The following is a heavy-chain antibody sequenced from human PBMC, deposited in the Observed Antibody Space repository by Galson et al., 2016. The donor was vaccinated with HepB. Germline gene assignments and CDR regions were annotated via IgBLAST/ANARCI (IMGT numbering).Heavy chain of an antibody. V-gene: IGHV3-15*01. Sequence: SLRLSCAASGFTFSNYWMTWVRQAPGKGLEWVGRIKSRTDGGTADYAAPVNGRFIISRDDSKNTLYLQMNSLKTEDTAVYYCSNHYGSGTYYEFDPWGQGTPVTVSS. D-gene: IGHD3-10*01. CDR2: IKSRTDGGTA. J-gene: IGHJ5*02. CDR3: SNHYGSGTYYEFDP. CDR1: GFTFSNYW.